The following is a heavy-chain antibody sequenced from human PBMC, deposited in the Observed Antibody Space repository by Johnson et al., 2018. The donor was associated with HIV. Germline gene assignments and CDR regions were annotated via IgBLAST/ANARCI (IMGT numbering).Heavy chain of an antibody. CDR1: GFTFSSYA. J-gene: IGHJ3*02. Sequence: QVQLVESGGGVVQPGRSLRLSCAASGFTFSSYAMHWVRQAPGKGLEWVAVISYDGSNKNYADSVKGRFTISRDNSKNTLYLQMNSLRAEDTAVYYCAKDVGNYWPNAFDIWGQGTTVTVSS. CDR3: AKDVGNYWPNAFDI. D-gene: IGHD3-22*01. V-gene: IGHV3-30*04. CDR2: ISYDGSNK.